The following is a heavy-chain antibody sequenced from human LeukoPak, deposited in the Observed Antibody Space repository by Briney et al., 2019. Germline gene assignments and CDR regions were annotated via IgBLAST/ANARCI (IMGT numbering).Heavy chain of an antibody. CDR3: ARVRCNNWNPLALDY. CDR1: GGSVSGETYY. CDR2: INHSGST. V-gene: IGHV4-34*01. Sequence: PSATLSLTCTVSGGSVSGETYYWSWIRQPPGKGLEWIGEINHSGSTNYNPSLKSRVTISVDTSKNQFSLKLSSVTAADTAVYYCARVRCNNWNPLALDYWGQGTLVTVSS. D-gene: IGHD1-20*01. J-gene: IGHJ4*02.